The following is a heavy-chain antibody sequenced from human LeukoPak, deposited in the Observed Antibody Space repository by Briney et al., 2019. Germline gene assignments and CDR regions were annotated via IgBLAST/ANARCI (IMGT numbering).Heavy chain of an antibody. CDR3: AIQELPGQYYYYGMDV. CDR2: TYPGDSDT. V-gene: IGHV5-51*01. Sequence: GESLQISCKGSGYSFTSYWIGWVRQMPGKGLEWMGITYPGDSDTRYSPSFQGQVTISADKSISTAYLQWSSLKASDTAMYYCAIQELPGQYYYYGMDVWGQGTTVTVSS. D-gene: IGHD1-7*01. J-gene: IGHJ6*02. CDR1: GYSFTSYW.